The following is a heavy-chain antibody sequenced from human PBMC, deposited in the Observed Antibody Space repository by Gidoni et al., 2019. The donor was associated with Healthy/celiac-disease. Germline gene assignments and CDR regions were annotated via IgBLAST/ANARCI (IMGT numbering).Heavy chain of an antibody. D-gene: IGHD2-15*01. CDR1: GGPFSCYA. V-gene: IGHV1-69*01. CDR2: IIPSFGTA. Sequence: QAQLVQSRAEVKKPGSSVKVSCKASGGPFSCYAISWVRQAPGQGLEWMGGIIPSFGTANYAQKCQGRVTITADESTSTAYMGLSSLRSEDTAVYYCARRGGDQYCSGGSCYSTDWYFDLWGRGTLVTVSS. CDR3: ARRGGDQYCSGGSCYSTDWYFDL. J-gene: IGHJ2*01.